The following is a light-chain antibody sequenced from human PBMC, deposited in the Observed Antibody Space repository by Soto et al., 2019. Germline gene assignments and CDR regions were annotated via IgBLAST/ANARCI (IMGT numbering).Light chain of an antibody. CDR1: QDISDW. Sequence: DIQMTQSPSTLSASVGDTVTITCRASQDISDWLAWYQQRPGKPPKLLMYKVSTIKSGVPSRFSGRRSGTEFTLTISSLQPHDFATYFCQQYESYPWTFGQGTKVEVK. CDR2: KVS. J-gene: IGKJ1*01. CDR3: QQYESYPWT. V-gene: IGKV1-5*03.